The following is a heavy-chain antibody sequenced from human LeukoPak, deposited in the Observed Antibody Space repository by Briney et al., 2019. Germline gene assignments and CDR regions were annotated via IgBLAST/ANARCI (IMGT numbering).Heavy chain of an antibody. J-gene: IGHJ4*02. D-gene: IGHD3-22*01. CDR1: GGSISSYY. CDR3: ARGTYYYDSSGYYYLDYLDY. CDR2: IYYSGST. V-gene: IGHV4-59*01. Sequence: SETLSLTCTVSGGSISSYYWSWIRQPPGKGLEWIGYIYYSGSTNYNPSLKSRVTISVDTSKNQFSLKLSSVTAADTAVYYCARGTYYYDSSGYYYLDYLDYWGQGTLVTVSS.